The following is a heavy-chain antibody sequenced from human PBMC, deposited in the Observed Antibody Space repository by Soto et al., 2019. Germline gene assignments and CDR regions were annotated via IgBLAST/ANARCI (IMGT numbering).Heavy chain of an antibody. J-gene: IGHJ4*02. Sequence: SGPTLVNPTQTLTLTCTFSGFSLSTSGMCVSWIRQPPGKALEWLARIDWDDDKYYSTSLKTRLTISKDTSKNQVVLTMTNMDPVDTATYYCARFSGYDGDGTFDYWGQGTLVTVSS. CDR1: GFSLSTSGMC. CDR2: IDWDDDK. CDR3: ARFSGYDGDGTFDY. V-gene: IGHV2-70*11. D-gene: IGHD5-12*01.